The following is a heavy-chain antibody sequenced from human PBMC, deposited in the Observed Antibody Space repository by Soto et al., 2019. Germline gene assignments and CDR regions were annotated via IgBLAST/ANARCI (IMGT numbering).Heavy chain of an antibody. CDR1: GFTFSSYA. CDR3: ARGPSSLTRFDY. CDR2: ISYDGSNK. V-gene: IGHV3-30-3*01. J-gene: IGHJ4*02. Sequence: GGSLRLSCAASGFTFSSYAMHWVRQAPGKGLDWVAVISYDGSNKYYADSVKGRFTISRDNSKNTLYLQMNSLRAEDTAVYYCARGPSSLTRFDYWGQGTLVTVSS. D-gene: IGHD2-2*01.